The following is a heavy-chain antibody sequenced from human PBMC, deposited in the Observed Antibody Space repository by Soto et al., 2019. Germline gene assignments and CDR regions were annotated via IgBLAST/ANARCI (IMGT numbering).Heavy chain of an antibody. CDR1: GFTFSGSA. D-gene: IGHD1-26*01. V-gene: IGHV3-73*02. J-gene: IGHJ6*02. Sequence: EVQLVESGGGLVQPGGSLKLSCAASGFTFSGSAMHWVRQASGKGLEWVGRIRSKANSYATAYAASVKGRFTISRDDSKNTAYLQMNSLKTEDTAVYYCTRVSGSYEYYYYGMDVWGQGTTGTVSS. CDR3: TRVSGSYEYYYYGMDV. CDR2: IRSKANSYAT.